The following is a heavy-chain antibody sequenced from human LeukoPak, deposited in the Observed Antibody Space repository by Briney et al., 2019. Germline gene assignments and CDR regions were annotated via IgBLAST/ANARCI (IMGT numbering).Heavy chain of an antibody. V-gene: IGHV1-69*01. CDR1: GGTFSSYA. CDR3: ARVSDYYDSSGYSNWFDP. D-gene: IGHD3-22*01. Sequence: SVKVSCKASGGTFSSYAISWVRQAPGQGLEWMGGIIPIFGTANYAQKFQGRVTITADESTSTAYMELSSLRSEDAAVYYCARVSDYYDSSGYSNWFDPWGREPWSPSPQ. CDR2: IIPIFGTA. J-gene: IGHJ5*02.